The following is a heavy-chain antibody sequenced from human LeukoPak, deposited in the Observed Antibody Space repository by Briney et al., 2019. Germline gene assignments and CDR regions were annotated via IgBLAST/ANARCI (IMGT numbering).Heavy chain of an antibody. V-gene: IGHV1-69*04. CDR3: ARSSMVLGLIGMDV. CDR1: GGTFSSYA. D-gene: IGHD3-10*01. J-gene: IGHJ6*02. CDR2: IIPMLGIA. Sequence: SVKVSCKASGGTFSSYAIYWVRQAPGQGLEWMGRIIPMLGIAKYAQRFQGKVTITADKATSTAYMELSSLRSEDTALYYCARSSMVLGLIGMDVWGQGTTVTVSS.